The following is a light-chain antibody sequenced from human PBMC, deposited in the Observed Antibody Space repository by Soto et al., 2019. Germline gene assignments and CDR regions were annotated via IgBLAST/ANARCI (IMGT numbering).Light chain of an antibody. Sequence: EIVLTQSPATLSLSPGERATLSCRASQSVSSYLAWYQQKPGQAPGLLIYDASNRATGIPARFRGSGSGTDFTLTISSLEPEDFAVYYCQQRSNCPLTFGGGTKVEIK. CDR2: DAS. CDR3: QQRSNCPLT. CDR1: QSVSSY. J-gene: IGKJ4*01. V-gene: IGKV3-11*01.